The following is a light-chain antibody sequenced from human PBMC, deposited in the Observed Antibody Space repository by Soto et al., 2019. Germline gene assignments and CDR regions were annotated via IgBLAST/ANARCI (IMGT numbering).Light chain of an antibody. CDR1: SSNVGGYNY. V-gene: IGLV2-11*01. CDR2: DVS. J-gene: IGLJ7*01. CDR3: CSYAANYNLV. Sequence: QSALTQPRSVSASPGQSVTISCTGTSSNVGGYNYVSWYQQNPGKAPKLIIYDVSKRPSGVPDRFSGSKSGNAASLTIYGLQAEDEADYYCCSYAANYNLVFGGGTQLTVL.